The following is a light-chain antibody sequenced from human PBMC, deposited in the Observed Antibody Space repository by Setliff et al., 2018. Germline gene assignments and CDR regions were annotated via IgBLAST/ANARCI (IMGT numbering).Light chain of an antibody. CDR2: EVT. CDR3: SSYTNSNTYA. J-gene: IGLJ1*01. CDR1: SSDVGGYNY. V-gene: IGLV2-14*03. Sequence: QPALTQPAAVSGSPGQSITISCAGTSSDVGGYNYVSWYQQHPGKAPKLMIYEVTKRPSGVSDRFSGSKSGNTASLTISGLQAEDEADYYCSSYTNSNTYAFGTGTKV.